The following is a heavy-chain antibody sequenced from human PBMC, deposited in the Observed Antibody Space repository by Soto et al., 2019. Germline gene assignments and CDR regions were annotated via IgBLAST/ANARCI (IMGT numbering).Heavy chain of an antibody. Sequence: EVQLVESGGGLVKPGGSLRLSCAASGFTFSSYSMNWVRQAPGKGLEWVSSISSSSSYIYYADSVKGRFTISRDNAKNSLYLQMNSLRAEDTAVYYCARWLRSSGLGWFDPWGQGTLVTVSS. CDR2: ISSSSSYI. V-gene: IGHV3-21*01. D-gene: IGHD3-22*01. CDR1: GFTFSSYS. CDR3: ARWLRSSGLGWFDP. J-gene: IGHJ5*02.